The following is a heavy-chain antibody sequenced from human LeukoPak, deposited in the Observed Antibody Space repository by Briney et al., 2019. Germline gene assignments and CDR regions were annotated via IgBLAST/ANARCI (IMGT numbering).Heavy chain of an antibody. CDR2: INSDGTNT. Sequence: GGSLRLSCAAFGFTLNDYWMHWVRQVPGTGLVRVSYINSDGTNTDYADSVKGRFTIFRDNAKKTLYLQMNSLRAEDTAVYYCVRQDSGSYLGGYWGQGTLVTVSS. D-gene: IGHD1-26*01. CDR3: VRQDSGSYLGGY. V-gene: IGHV3-74*01. J-gene: IGHJ4*02. CDR1: GFTLNDYW.